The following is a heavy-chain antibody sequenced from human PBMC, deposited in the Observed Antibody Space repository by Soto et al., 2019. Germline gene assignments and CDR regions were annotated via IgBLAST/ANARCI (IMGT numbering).Heavy chain of an antibody. CDR3: SSLPPSKSSNRPFAP. J-gene: IGHJ5*02. Sequence: GGSLRLSCTGSGFTFGDYAMSWFRQAPGKGLEWVGFITSKRYGGTTEYAASVKGRFTISRDDSKSIAYLQMNSLKTEHPPVFFCSSLPPSKSSNRPFAPWGQRTLVPV. V-gene: IGHV3-49*03. CDR1: GFTFGDYA. CDR2: ITSKRYGGTT. D-gene: IGHD3-3*02.